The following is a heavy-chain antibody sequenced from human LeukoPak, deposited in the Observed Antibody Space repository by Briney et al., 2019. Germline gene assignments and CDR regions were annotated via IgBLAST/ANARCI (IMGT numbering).Heavy chain of an antibody. J-gene: IGHJ3*02. V-gene: IGHV3-66*01. D-gene: IGHD5-18*01. CDR3: ASLTGYSYGPDAFDI. CDR2: IYSDNT. CDR1: GFTVSSNS. Sequence: GGSLRLSCTVSGFTVSSNSMSWVRQAPGKGLEWVSLIYSDNTHYSDSVKGRFTISRDNSKNTLYLQMGSLRAEDTAVYYCASLTGYSYGPDAFDIWGQGTMVTVSS.